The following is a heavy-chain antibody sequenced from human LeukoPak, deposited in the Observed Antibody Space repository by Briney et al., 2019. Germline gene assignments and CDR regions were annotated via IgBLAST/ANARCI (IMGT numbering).Heavy chain of an antibody. Sequence: SETLSLTCAVYGGSFSGYYWSWIRQPPGKGLEWIGEINHSGSTNYNPSLKSRVTISVDTSKNQFSLKLSSVTAADTAVYYCARVRGVIISIFDYWGPGTLVTVSS. J-gene: IGHJ4*02. D-gene: IGHD3-10*01. V-gene: IGHV4-34*01. CDR3: ARVRGVIISIFDY. CDR1: GGSFSGYY. CDR2: INHSGST.